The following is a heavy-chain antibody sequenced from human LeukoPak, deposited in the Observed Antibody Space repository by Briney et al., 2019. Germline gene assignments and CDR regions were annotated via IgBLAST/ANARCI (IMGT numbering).Heavy chain of an antibody. Sequence: PGGSLRLSCAASGFTVSSNYMSWVRQAPGKGLEWVSVIYSGGSTYYADSVKGRFTISRDNAKNSLYLQMNSLRAEDTAVYYCARDIAAARNWFDPWGQGTLVTVSS. CDR2: IYSGGST. J-gene: IGHJ5*02. CDR1: GFTVSSNY. D-gene: IGHD6-13*01. CDR3: ARDIAAARNWFDP. V-gene: IGHV3-66*01.